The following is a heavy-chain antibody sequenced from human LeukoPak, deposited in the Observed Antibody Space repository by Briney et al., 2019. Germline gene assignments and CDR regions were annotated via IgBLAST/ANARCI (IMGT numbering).Heavy chain of an antibody. D-gene: IGHD3-22*01. CDR2: IIPILGIA. CDR1: GYTFTGYY. Sequence: SVKVSCKASGYTFTGYYMHWVRQAPGQGLEWMGRIIPILGIANYAQKFQGRVTITADKSTSTAYMELSSLRSEDTAVYYCAREYYDSSGPYYFDYWGQGTLVTVSS. V-gene: IGHV1-69*04. CDR3: AREYYDSSGPYYFDY. J-gene: IGHJ4*02.